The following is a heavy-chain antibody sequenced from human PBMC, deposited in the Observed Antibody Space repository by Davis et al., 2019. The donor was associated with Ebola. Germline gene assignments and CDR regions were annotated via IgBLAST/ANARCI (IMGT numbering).Heavy chain of an antibody. CDR2: ISSSSSYI. CDR1: GFTFSSYS. Sequence: GESLKISCAASGFTFSSYSMNWVRQAPGKGLEWVSSISSSSSYIYYADSVKGRFTISRDNSKNTLYLQMNSLRAEDTAVYYCTRDFYGLEIDYWGQGTLVTVSS. V-gene: IGHV3-21*01. J-gene: IGHJ4*02. D-gene: IGHD2/OR15-2a*01. CDR3: TRDFYGLEIDY.